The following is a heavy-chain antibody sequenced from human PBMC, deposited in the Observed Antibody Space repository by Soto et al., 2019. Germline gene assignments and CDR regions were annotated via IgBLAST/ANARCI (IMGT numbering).Heavy chain of an antibody. J-gene: IGHJ4*02. CDR1: GFTFSSYG. CDR3: ARDGPYNWNVLDY. CDR2: IWYDGSNK. Sequence: GGSLRLSCAASGFTFSSYGMHWVRQAPGKGLEWVAVIWYDGSNKYYADSVKGRFTISRDNSKNTLYLQMNSLRAEDTAVYYCARDGPYNWNVLDYWGQGTLATVSS. V-gene: IGHV3-33*01. D-gene: IGHD1-1*01.